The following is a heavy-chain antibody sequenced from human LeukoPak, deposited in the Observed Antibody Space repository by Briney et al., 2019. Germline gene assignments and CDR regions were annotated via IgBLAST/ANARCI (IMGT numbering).Heavy chain of an antibody. CDR2: IYSGGRT. CDR1: DFSVSANY. V-gene: IGHV3-53*01. J-gene: IGHJ4*02. D-gene: IGHD4-23*01. Sequence: GGSLRLSYAAADFSVSANYLTWVRQAPGEGLEWVSVIYSGGRTYYADSVKGRFTISRDNSKNTVFLQMNSLRVEDTAVYYCAGGGTSANFDYWGPGTLVTVSS. CDR3: AGGGTSANFDY.